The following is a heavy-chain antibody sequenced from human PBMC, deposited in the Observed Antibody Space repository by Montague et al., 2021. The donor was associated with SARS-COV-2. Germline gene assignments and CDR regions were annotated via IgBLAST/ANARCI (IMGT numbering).Heavy chain of an antibody. CDR2: IYTSGST. Sequence: SETLSLTCGVSGGSINSYYWSWIRQPAGKGLEWIGRIYTSGSTNHSPSLKSRVTISVDTSRNHLSLKLTSVTAADTAVYYCARDSRTSGGGYWYHGLDVWGQGTTVTVSS. D-gene: IGHD2-2*01. J-gene: IGHJ6*02. V-gene: IGHV4-4*07. CDR3: ARDSRTSGGGYWYHGLDV. CDR1: GGSINSYY.